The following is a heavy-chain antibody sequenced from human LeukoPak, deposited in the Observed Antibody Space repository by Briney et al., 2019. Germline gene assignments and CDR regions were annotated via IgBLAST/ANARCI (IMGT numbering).Heavy chain of an antibody. Sequence: GGSLRLSCAASGFTFSSYAMHWVRQAPGKGLEWVAVISYDGSNKYYADSVKGRFTISRDNSKDTLYLQMNSLRAEDTAVYYCARGYGDYSDTSYYFDYWGQGTLVTVSS. CDR1: GFTFSSYA. D-gene: IGHD4-17*01. V-gene: IGHV3-30*04. CDR3: ARGYGDYSDTSYYFDY. J-gene: IGHJ4*02. CDR2: ISYDGSNK.